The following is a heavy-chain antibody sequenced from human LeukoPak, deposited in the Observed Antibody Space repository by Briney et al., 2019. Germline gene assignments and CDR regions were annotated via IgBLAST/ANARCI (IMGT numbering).Heavy chain of an antibody. CDR2: ISGSGGTR. V-gene: IGHV3-23*01. Sequence: HTGGSLRLSCAASGFTFSSYPMSWVRQAPGKGLEWVAAISGSGGTRYYADSVKGRCTISKDNSKNTLYVQMNSLRVEDTAVYYCAKDGSSTWSDWGASDIWGQGTTVTVSS. CDR1: GFTFSSYP. D-gene: IGHD6-13*01. J-gene: IGHJ3*02. CDR3: AKDGSSTWSDWGASDI.